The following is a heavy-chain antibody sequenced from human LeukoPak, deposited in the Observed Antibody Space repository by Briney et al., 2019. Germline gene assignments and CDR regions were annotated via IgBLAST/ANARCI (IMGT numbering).Heavy chain of an antibody. Sequence: GGSLRLSCAVSGFTFSSCSMNWVRQAPGKGLEWVSYISSSSSTIYYADSVKGRFTISRDNAKNSLYLQMNSLRAEDTAVYYCARAAPYCSSTSCYSDYWGQGTLVTVSS. CDR3: ARAAPYCSSTSCYSDY. CDR2: ISSSSSTI. CDR1: GFTFSSCS. V-gene: IGHV3-48*01. D-gene: IGHD2-2*02. J-gene: IGHJ4*02.